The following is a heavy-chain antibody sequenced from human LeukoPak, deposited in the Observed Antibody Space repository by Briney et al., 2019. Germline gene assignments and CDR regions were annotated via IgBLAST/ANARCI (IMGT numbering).Heavy chain of an antibody. V-gene: IGHV1-2*02. Sequence: ASVKVSCKASGYTFTGYYMHWVRQAPGQGLEWMGWINPNSGGTNYAQKFQGRVTMTRDTSISTAYMELSRLRSVDTAVYYCAREADYYDSSGYYGHWGQGTLVTVSS. D-gene: IGHD3-22*01. J-gene: IGHJ4*02. CDR2: INPNSGGT. CDR1: GYTFTGYY. CDR3: AREADYYDSSGYYGH.